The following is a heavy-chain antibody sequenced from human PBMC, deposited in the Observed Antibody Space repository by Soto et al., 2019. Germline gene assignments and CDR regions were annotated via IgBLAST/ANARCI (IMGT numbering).Heavy chain of an antibody. V-gene: IGHV3-30*03. CDR3: ARPIPRWSYHYGMDV. Sequence: QLVESGGRGVQPGRSLRLSCEASEFTFSSYAMHWVRQAPGRGLEWVALISLDGRKEYYADSVKGRFIVSRDNSRSMVYLQMDSLRPDDTAIYYCARPIPRWSYHYGMDVWGQGTTVTVSS. D-gene: IGHD2-15*01. J-gene: IGHJ6*02. CDR1: EFTFSSYA. CDR2: ISLDGRKE.